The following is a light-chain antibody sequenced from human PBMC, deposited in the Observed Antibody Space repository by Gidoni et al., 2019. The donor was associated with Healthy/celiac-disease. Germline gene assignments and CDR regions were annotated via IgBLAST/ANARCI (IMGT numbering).Light chain of an antibody. CDR3: QHFGN. V-gene: IGKV3-20*01. Sequence: IVSPQPPGTLSFSPGQSATLSCRASQSISSSQLAWYQQKPGQAPRPLLYGASRRATGIPDRFRGSGSGTDFTLTISRLEREDFAVYYCQHFGNFGGGTRVE. CDR2: GAS. CDR1: QSISSSQ. J-gene: IGKJ4*01.